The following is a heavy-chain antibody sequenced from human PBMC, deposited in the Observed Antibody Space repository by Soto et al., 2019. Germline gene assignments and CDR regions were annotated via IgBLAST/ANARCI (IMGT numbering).Heavy chain of an antibody. Sequence: GGSLRLSCAASGFTFSSYGMHWVRQAPGKGLEWVAVIWYDGSNKYYADSVKGQFTISRDNSKNTLYLQMNSLRAEDTAVYYCTKDQSRNLNHGDYYYCGMDLWGQGTTVTVSS. J-gene: IGHJ6*02. D-gene: IGHD3-10*01. CDR2: IWYDGSNK. CDR1: GFTFSSYG. CDR3: TKDQSRNLNHGDYYYCGMDL. V-gene: IGHV3-33*06.